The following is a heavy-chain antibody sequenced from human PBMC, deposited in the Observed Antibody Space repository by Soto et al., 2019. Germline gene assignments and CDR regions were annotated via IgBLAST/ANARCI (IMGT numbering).Heavy chain of an antibody. Sequence: SLRLSCAASGFTFSSYGMHWVRQAPGKGLEWVAVISYDGSNKYYADSVKGRFTISRDNSKNTLYLQMNSLRAEDTAVYYCAKQHGDSSSWYFTVYYYGMDVWGQGTTVTVSS. CDR1: GFTFSSYG. CDR3: AKQHGDSSSWYFTVYYYGMDV. CDR2: ISYDGSNK. V-gene: IGHV3-30*18. J-gene: IGHJ6*02. D-gene: IGHD6-13*01.